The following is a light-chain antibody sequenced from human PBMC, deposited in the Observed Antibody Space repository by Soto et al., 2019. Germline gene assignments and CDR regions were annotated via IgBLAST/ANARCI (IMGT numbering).Light chain of an antibody. Sequence: QSVLTQSPSASASLGASVKLTCTLSSGHSSYAIAWHQQQPEKGPRYLMKLDSDGSHTKGDAIPDRFSGSSSGAERYLTISSLQCEDEADYYCQTWGTGIHVVFGGGTRSPS. J-gene: IGLJ2*01. CDR1: SGHSSYA. V-gene: IGLV4-69*01. CDR2: LDSDGSH. CDR3: QTWGTGIHVV.